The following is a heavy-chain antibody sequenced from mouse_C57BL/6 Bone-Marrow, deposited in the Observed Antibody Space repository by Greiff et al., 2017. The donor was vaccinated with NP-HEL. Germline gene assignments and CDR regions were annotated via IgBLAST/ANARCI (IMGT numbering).Heavy chain of an antibody. CDR1: GYAFSSYW. D-gene: IGHD1-1*01. CDR2: IYPGDGDT. V-gene: IGHV1-80*01. J-gene: IGHJ4*01. Sequence: QVQLKQSGAELVKPGASVKISCKASGYAFSSYWMNWVKERPGKGLEWIGQIYPGDGDTKYNGKFKGKATLTADTSSSTAYMQVSSLTSEDSAVYFWARGDYGSSRFGYAMDYWGQGTSVTVSS. CDR3: ARGDYGSSRFGYAMDY.